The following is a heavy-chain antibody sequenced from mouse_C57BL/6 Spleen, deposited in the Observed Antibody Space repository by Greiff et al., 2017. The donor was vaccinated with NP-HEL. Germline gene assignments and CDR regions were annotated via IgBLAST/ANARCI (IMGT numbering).Heavy chain of an antibody. D-gene: IGHD2-4*01. J-gene: IGHJ4*01. CDR3: ARYDDYDVYYYAMDY. V-gene: IGHV7-3*01. CDR2: IRNKANGYTT. Sequence: EVKVVESGGGLVQPGGSLSLSCAASGFTFTDYYMSWVRQPPGKALEWLGFIRNKANGYTTEYSASVKGRFTISRDNSQSILYLQMNALRAEDSATYYCARYDDYDVYYYAMDYWGQGTSVTVSS. CDR1: GFTFTDYY.